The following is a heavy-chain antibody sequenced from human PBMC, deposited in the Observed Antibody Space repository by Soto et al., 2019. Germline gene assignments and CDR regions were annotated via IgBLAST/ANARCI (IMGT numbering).Heavy chain of an antibody. J-gene: IGHJ6*02. CDR2: INQSGTI. V-gene: IGHV4-34*01. CDR3: ARADRTLVTSYSLDV. CDR1: GGSFIGYV. D-gene: IGHD2-21*02. Sequence: SDTLSLTSAVWGGSFIGYVWTWISQRPGKGLEWIGDINQSGTINFNPALKSRLTISLDTSKKHFSLKLSSVTDADTAAYYCARADRTLVTSYSLDVWGQGTTVT.